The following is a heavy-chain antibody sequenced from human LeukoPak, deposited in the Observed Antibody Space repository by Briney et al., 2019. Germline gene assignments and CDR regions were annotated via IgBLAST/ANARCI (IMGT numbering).Heavy chain of an antibody. V-gene: IGHV3-66*01. CDR3: ARWPTIFGG. Sequence: PGGSLRLSCAASGFTVSRNYMSWVREAPGKGLGWVSDIYSGGDTDYADYVKGRFTISRDNSKNMLYLQMNSLRVEDTAVYYCARWPTIFGGWGQGTLVIVSS. J-gene: IGHJ4*02. D-gene: IGHD3-3*01. CDR1: GFTVSRNY. CDR2: IYSGGDT.